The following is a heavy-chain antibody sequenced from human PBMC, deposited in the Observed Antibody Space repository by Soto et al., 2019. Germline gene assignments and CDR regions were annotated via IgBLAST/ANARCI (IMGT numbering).Heavy chain of an antibody. J-gene: IGHJ4*02. CDR2: ISSSGSTI. D-gene: IGHD3-22*01. V-gene: IGHV3-48*01. CDR1: GFAFSSYS. Sequence: EVQLVESGGGLVQPGGSLRLSCAASGFAFSSYSINWVRQAPGKGLEWVSYISSSGSTIYYADSVKGRFTISRDNAKTSLYLQMNSLRAEDTAVYYCARGYDSSGYRTPDYWGQGTLVTVSS. CDR3: ARGYDSSGYRTPDY.